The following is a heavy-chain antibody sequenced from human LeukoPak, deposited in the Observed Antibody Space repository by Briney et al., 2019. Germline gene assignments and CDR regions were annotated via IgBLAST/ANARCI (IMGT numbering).Heavy chain of an antibody. Sequence: GGSLRLSCAASGFTFSSYAMSWVRQAPGKGLEWVSAISGSGGSTYYADSVKGRFTISRDNSKNTLYLQMNSLRAGDTAVYYCAKGGEYYYDSSGYYWGQGTLVTVSS. CDR3: AKGGEYYYDSSGYY. CDR2: ISGSGGST. V-gene: IGHV3-23*01. CDR1: GFTFSSYA. D-gene: IGHD3-22*01. J-gene: IGHJ4*02.